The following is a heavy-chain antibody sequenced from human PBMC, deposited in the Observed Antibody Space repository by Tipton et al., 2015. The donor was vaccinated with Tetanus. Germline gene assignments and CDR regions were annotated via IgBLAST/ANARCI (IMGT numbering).Heavy chain of an antibody. Sequence: SLRLSCEASGFMFSTNWMSWVRQAPGKGLEWVANIRQDGNIQYYVDSVKGRFTISRDNAKNSLYLQMNSLRAEDTAVYYCAKEFQRARIRFFDSWGQGTQVTASS. CDR3: AKEFQRARIRFFDS. D-gene: IGHD2-15*01. J-gene: IGHJ4*02. CDR1: GFMFSTNW. CDR2: IRQDGNIQ. V-gene: IGHV3-7*04.